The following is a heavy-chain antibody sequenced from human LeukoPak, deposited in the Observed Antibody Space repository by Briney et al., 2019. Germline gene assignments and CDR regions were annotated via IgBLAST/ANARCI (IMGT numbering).Heavy chain of an antibody. Sequence: SETLSLTCTVSGGSISSYYWSWIRQPPGKGLEWIGYIYYSASTNYNPSLKSRVTISVDTSKNQFSLKLSSVTAADTAVYYCASYPYDYGSGAWGQGTLVTVSS. J-gene: IGHJ5*02. CDR2: IYYSAST. CDR1: GGSISSYY. V-gene: IGHV4-59*01. CDR3: ASYPYDYGSGA. D-gene: IGHD3-10*01.